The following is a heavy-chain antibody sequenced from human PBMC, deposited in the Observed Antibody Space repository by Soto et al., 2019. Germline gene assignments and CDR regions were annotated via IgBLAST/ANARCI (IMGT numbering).Heavy chain of an antibody. J-gene: IGHJ3*02. D-gene: IGHD3-22*01. Sequence: PSETLSLTCTVSGGSISSYYWNWIRQPPGKGLEWIGYIYYNGSTNYNPSPKSRVTISVDTSKSQFSLKLSSVTAADTAVYYCARDFYDSSGYLDAFDIWGQGTMVTVSS. V-gene: IGHV4-59*01. CDR2: IYYNGST. CDR3: ARDFYDSSGYLDAFDI. CDR1: GGSISSYY.